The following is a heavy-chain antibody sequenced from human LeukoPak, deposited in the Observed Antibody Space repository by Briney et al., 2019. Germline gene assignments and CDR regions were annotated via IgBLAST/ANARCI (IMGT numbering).Heavy chain of an antibody. Sequence: GGSLRLSCAASGFNFSHYSMHWVRQAPGKGLEWVTVISYDGDKQYYTDYVKGRFTFSRDNSKNTLYLQMNSLRAEDTAVYFCAKGDKMLTWRRTYNRFDPWGQGTLVTVSS. J-gene: IGHJ5*02. V-gene: IGHV3-30*04. CDR2: ISYDGDKQ. CDR3: AKGDKMLTWRRTYNRFDP. D-gene: IGHD3-16*01. CDR1: GFNFSHYS.